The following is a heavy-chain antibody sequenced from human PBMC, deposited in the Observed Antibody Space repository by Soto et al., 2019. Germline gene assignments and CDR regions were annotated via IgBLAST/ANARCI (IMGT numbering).Heavy chain of an antibody. CDR1: GYTFTSYG. CDR2: ISAYNGNT. CDR3: ARDIVVVVAPRSDYYYGMDV. V-gene: IGHV1-18*01. J-gene: IGHJ6*02. D-gene: IGHD2-15*01. Sequence: ASVKVSCKASGYTFTSYGISWVRQAPGQGLEWMGWISAYNGNTNYAQKLQGRVTMTTDTSTSTAYMELRSLRSDDTAVHYCARDIVVVVAPRSDYYYGMDVWGQGTTVTVSS.